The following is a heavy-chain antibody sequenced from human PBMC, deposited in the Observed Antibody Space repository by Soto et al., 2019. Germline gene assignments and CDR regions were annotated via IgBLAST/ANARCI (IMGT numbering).Heavy chain of an antibody. V-gene: IGHV1-69*01. J-gene: IGHJ4*02. CDR1: GGTFSSYA. Sequence: QVQLVQSGAEVKKPGSSVKVSCKASGGTFSSYAISWVRQAPGQGLEWMGGIIPIFGTANYAQKFQGRVTITADESTRTAYMELSSLRSEDTAVYYCARGADGDYDSSGYYYFDYWGQGTLVTVSS. D-gene: IGHD3-22*01. CDR3: ARGADGDYDSSGYYYFDY. CDR2: IIPIFGTA.